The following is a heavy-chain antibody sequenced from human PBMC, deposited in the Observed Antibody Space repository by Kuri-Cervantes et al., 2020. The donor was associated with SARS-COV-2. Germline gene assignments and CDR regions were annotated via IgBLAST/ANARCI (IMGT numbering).Heavy chain of an antibody. CDR3: ARHSITVFGALTAPFDS. V-gene: IGHV5-51*01. D-gene: IGHD3-3*01. CDR2: IYPGDSDT. Sequence: GESLKISCKGSGYSFSSYWIAWVRQVPGKGLECMGVIYPGDSDTTYSPSFQGQVTISVDKSISTAYLQWSSLKASDTAIYYCARHSITVFGALTAPFDSWGQGTLVTVSS. J-gene: IGHJ5*01. CDR1: GYSFSSYW.